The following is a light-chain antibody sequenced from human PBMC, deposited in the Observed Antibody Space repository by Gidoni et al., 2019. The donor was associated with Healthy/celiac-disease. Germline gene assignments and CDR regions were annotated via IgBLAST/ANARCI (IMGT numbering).Light chain of an antibody. J-gene: IGKJ2*01. CDR3: QQSYSTPYT. V-gene: IGKV1-39*01. CDR2: AAS. Sequence: DIQMSQSPSYLSASVGDRVTITCRASQSISSYLNWYQQKPGKAPKLLIYAASSLQSGVPSRFSGSGSGTDFTLTISSLQPEDFATYYCQQSYSTPYTFXQXTKLEIK. CDR1: QSISSY.